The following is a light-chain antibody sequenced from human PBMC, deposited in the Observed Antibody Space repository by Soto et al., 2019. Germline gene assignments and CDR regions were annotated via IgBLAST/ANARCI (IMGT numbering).Light chain of an antibody. J-gene: IGKJ5*01. CDR2: DAS. CDR1: QSISSW. V-gene: IGKV1-5*01. Sequence: DIQMTQSPSTLSASVGDRVTITCRASQSISSWLAWYQQKPGKAPKLLIYDASSLESGVPSRFSGSGSGTEFTLTISSLQPDDFATYYCQQYNSGITFGQGTRLEV. CDR3: QQYNSGIT.